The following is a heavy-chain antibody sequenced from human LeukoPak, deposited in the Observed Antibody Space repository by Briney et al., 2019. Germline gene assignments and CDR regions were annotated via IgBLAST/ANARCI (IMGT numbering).Heavy chain of an antibody. D-gene: IGHD6-13*01. CDR1: GGSTSSGNYY. V-gene: IGHV4-39*01. Sequence: SETLSLTCTVSGGSTSSGNYYWGWIRQPPGKGLEWIGTIYYNGNTYYNPSLKSRVTISEDTSRNQFSLKLSSVTAADTAIYYCARLPSGYTSSLGVFDYWGQGTLVTASS. CDR2: IYYNGNT. J-gene: IGHJ4*02. CDR3: ARLPSGYTSSLGVFDY.